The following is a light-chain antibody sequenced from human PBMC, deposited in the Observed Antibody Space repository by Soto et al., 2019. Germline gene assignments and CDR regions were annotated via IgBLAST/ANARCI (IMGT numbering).Light chain of an antibody. V-gene: IGLV2-14*01. CDR2: EVS. CDR1: SSDVGGYNY. CDR3: SSYTSSSTSLYV. J-gene: IGLJ1*01. Sequence: QSVLTQPASVSGSPGQSITISCTGTSSDVGGYNYVSWYQQHPGKAPKLMIYEVSNRPSGVSNRFSGSKSGNTASLTISGLQAEDEADYYCSSYTSSSTSLYVFGT.